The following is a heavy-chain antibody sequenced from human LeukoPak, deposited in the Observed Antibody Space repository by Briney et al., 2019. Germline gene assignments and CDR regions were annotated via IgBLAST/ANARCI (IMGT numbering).Heavy chain of an antibody. CDR3: ARGASEALRSLDY. J-gene: IGHJ4*02. CDR2: IYNGGTI. V-gene: IGHV3-66*01. CDR1: GFTVNY. D-gene: IGHD3-3*01. Sequence: GGSLRLSCAASGFTVNYMTWVRQAPGKGLEWVSVIYNGGTIYYAASVKGRFTISRDNSENTLYLQMNSPRAEDTAVYYCARGASEALRSLDYWGQGTLVTVSS.